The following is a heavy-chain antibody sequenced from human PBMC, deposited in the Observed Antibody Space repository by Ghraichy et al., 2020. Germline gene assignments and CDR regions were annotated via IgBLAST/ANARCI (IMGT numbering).Heavy chain of an antibody. CDR1: GFTFTAYA. CDR3: VKELRVLAWDAFDI. CDR2: ISTNGDST. V-gene: IGHV3-64D*06. J-gene: IGHJ3*02. D-gene: IGHD3-3*01. Sequence: GGSLRLSCSASGFTFTAYALHWVRQAPGKGLQYVSGISTNGDSTYYADSVKGRFTISRDNSKNTLFLQMSSLRAEDTAVYYCVKELRVLAWDAFDIWGQGTMVTVSS.